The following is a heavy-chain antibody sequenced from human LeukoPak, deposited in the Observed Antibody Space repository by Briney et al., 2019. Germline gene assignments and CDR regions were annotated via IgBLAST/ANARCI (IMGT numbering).Heavy chain of an antibody. V-gene: IGHV3-21*01. CDR2: ISSSSSYI. J-gene: IGHJ4*02. CDR1: GFTFSSYS. D-gene: IGHD3-22*01. CDR3: AWVHHSSGYDDY. Sequence: GGSLRLSCAASGFTFSSYSMNWVRQAPGKGLEWVSSISSSSSYIYYADSVKGRFTISRDNAENSLYLQMNSLRAEDTAVYYCAWVHHSSGYDDYWGQGTLVAVSS.